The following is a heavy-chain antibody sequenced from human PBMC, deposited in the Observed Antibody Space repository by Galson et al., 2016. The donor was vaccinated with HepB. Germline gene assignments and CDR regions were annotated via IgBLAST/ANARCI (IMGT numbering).Heavy chain of an antibody. CDR2: IHYTGDT. V-gene: IGHV4-31*03. D-gene: IGHD5-18*01. CDR1: GDFFNSGAYY. J-gene: IGHJ4*02. CDR3: AREDKRGYSYGYDGDY. Sequence: TLSLTCTVSGDFFNSGAYYWSWIRQHPGKGLEWIGYIHYTGDTYYNPSLRSRVTISVDTSKSQFSLKLSSVTAADTAVYYCAREDKRGYSYGYDGDYWGQGTLVTVSS.